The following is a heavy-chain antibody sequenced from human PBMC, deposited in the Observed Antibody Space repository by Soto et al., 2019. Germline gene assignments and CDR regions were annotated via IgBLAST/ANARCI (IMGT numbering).Heavy chain of an antibody. D-gene: IGHD2-15*01. CDR3: ARVRCSGGSCYSDWYYYYGMDV. CDR1: GYTFTRNA. V-gene: IGHV1-3*01. CDR2: IDAGNGNT. Sequence: GASVKVSCKASGYTFTRNAIHWVRQAPGQRLEWIGKIDAGNGNTKYSQKFQGRVTITADKSTSTAYMELSSLRSEDTAVYYCARVRCSGGSCYSDWYYYYGMDVWGQGTTVTVSS. J-gene: IGHJ6*02.